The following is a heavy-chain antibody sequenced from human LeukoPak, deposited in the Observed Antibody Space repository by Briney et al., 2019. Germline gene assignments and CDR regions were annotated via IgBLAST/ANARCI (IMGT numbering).Heavy chain of an antibody. V-gene: IGHV3-74*01. CDR2: INSDGT. J-gene: IGHJ4*02. CDR1: GFTFSSYW. CDR3: ARDVSYGLNY. D-gene: IGHD3-16*01. Sequence: GGSPRLSCAASGFTFSSYWMHWVRQAPGKGLVWVSCINSDGTTYADSVKGRFTISRDNAKNTLYLQMNSLRVEDTAVYYCARDVSYGLNYWGQGTLVTVSS.